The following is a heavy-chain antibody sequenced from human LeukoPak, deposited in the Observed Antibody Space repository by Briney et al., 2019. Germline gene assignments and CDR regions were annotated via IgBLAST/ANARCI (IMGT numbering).Heavy chain of an antibody. V-gene: IGHV3-48*02. Sequence: GGSLRLSCAASGFTFSSYSMNWARQAPGKGLEWVSYISSSSSTIYYADSVKGRFTISRDNAKNSLYLQMNSLRDEDTAVYYCASPIVVVIATRDAFDIWGQGTMVTVSS. CDR3: ASPIVVVIATRDAFDI. CDR1: GFTFSSYS. CDR2: ISSSSSTI. J-gene: IGHJ3*02. D-gene: IGHD2-21*01.